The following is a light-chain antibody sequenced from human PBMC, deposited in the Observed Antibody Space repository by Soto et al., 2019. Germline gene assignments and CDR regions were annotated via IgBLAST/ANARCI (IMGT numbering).Light chain of an antibody. J-gene: IGKJ1*01. Sequence: VMTQSPATLSVSPGERAALSCRASQSVSTNLAWYHQRPGQAPRLLIYGASSRATGVPDRFSGGGSGTDFTLTISILEPEDLGVYYCQHYGQTFGPGTKVDIK. CDR3: QHYGQT. CDR2: GAS. CDR1: QSVSTN. V-gene: IGKV3D-15*03.